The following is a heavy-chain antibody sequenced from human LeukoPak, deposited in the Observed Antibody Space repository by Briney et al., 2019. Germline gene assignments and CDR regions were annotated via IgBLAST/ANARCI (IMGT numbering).Heavy chain of an antibody. Sequence: ASVKVSCKASRYTFTGYYMHWVRQAPGQGLEWMGRINPNSCGTNYAQKFQGRVTMTRDTSISTACMELSRLRSDDTAVYYCARTLTYYYDSSGYLLRAQNDYWGQGTLVTVSS. CDR3: ARTLTYYYDSSGYLLRAQNDY. CDR1: RYTFTGYY. D-gene: IGHD3-22*01. CDR2: INPNSCGT. J-gene: IGHJ4*02. V-gene: IGHV1-2*06.